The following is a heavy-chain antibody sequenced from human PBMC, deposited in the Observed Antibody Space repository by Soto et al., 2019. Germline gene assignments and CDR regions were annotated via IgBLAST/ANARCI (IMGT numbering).Heavy chain of an antibody. D-gene: IGHD5-18*01. CDR1: GGSISSSSYY. Sequence: QLQLQESGPGLVKPSETLSLTCTVSGGSISSSSYYWGWIRQPPGKGLEWIGSIYYSGSTYYNPSLKSRVTISVDTSKNQFSLKLSSVTAADTAVYYCARHSGEDTAMVTRWGQGTLVTVSS. V-gene: IGHV4-39*01. CDR2: IYYSGST. J-gene: IGHJ4*02. CDR3: ARHSGEDTAMVTR.